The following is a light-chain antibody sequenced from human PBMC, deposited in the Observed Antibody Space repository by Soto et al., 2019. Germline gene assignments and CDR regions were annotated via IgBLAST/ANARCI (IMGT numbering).Light chain of an antibody. CDR1: QSVSSN. V-gene: IGKV3-11*01. Sequence: IVLTQSPGTLSLSPGERATLSCRASQSVSSNLAWYQQKPGQAPRLLIYDASNRATGIPARFSGSGSGTDFTLTISSLEPEDFAVYYCQQRSNWITFGQGTRLEI. J-gene: IGKJ5*01. CDR3: QQRSNWIT. CDR2: DAS.